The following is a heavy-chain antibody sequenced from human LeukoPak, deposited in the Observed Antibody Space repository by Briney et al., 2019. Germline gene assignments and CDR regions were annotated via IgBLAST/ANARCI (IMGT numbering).Heavy chain of an antibody. J-gene: IGHJ4*02. D-gene: IGHD6-19*01. V-gene: IGHV1-18*01. CDR2: INAYNGNT. CDR1: GYTFTSYG. CDR3: ARDRAYSSGWYFDY. Sequence: ASVKVSCKASGYTFTSYGISWVRQAPGQGLEWMGWINAYNGNTNYAQKLQGRVTMTTDTSTSTAYMELRSLRSDDTAVCYCARDRAYSSGWYFDYWGQGTLVTVSS.